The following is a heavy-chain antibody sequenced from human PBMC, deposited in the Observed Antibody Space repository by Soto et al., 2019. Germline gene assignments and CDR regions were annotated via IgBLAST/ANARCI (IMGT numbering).Heavy chain of an antibody. CDR1: GGTFSSYT. D-gene: IGHD3-10*01. V-gene: IGHV1-69*02. J-gene: IGHJ5*02. CDR3: ASMSYGSGSSWFDP. Sequence: ASVKVSCKASGGTFSSYTISWVRQALGQGLEWMGRIIPILGIANYAQKFQGRVTITADKSTSTAYMELSSLRSEDTAVYYCASMSYGSGSSWFDPWGQGTLVTVSS. CDR2: IIPILGIA.